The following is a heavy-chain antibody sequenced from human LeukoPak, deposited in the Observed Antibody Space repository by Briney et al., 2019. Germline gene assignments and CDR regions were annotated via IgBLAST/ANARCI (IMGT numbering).Heavy chain of an antibody. D-gene: IGHD6-13*01. Sequence: GGSLRLSCAASGFTFSSYEMNWVRQAPGKGLEWVSYISSSGSTIYYADSVKGRFTISRDNAKNSLYLQMNSLRAEDTAVYYCARDHYSSSWYNRGYYYYGMDVWGQGTTVTVSS. CDR1: GFTFSSYE. J-gene: IGHJ6*02. CDR2: ISSSGSTI. CDR3: ARDHYSSSWYNRGYYYYGMDV. V-gene: IGHV3-48*03.